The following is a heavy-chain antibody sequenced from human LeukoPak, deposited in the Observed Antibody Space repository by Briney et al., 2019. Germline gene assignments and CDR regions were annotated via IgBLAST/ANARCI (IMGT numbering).Heavy chain of an antibody. CDR1: GFTFSSYW. J-gene: IGHJ4*02. Sequence: GGSLRLSCAASGFTFSSYWMSWVRQAPGKGLEWVANKKQDGSEKYYVDSVKGRFTISRDNAKNSLYLQMNSLRAEATAVYYCAREYCSGGSCYHDYWGQGTLVTVSS. CDR3: AREYCSGGSCYHDY. D-gene: IGHD2-15*01. V-gene: IGHV3-7*01. CDR2: KKQDGSEK.